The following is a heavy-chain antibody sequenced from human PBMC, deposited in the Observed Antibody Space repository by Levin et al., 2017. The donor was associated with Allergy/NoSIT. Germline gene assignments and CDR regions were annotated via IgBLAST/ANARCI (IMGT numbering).Heavy chain of an antibody. Sequence: ASVKVSCKASGYTFINYDLNWVRQATGQGLEWMGWLNPNSGNTGYAPKFQGRVTLTRDTSTNTAYMELSSLKSEDTAVYYCARGHGSSIWDFDRWGRGTLVNVSA. J-gene: IGHJ2*01. D-gene: IGHD6-19*01. CDR3: ARGHGSSIWDFDR. CDR1: GYTFINYD. V-gene: IGHV1-8*01. CDR2: LNPNSGNT.